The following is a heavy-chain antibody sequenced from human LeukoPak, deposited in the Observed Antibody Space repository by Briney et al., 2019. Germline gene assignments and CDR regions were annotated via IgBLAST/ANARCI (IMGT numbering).Heavy chain of an antibody. J-gene: IGHJ4*02. CDR1: GFTFRDYY. D-gene: IGHD6-13*01. CDR2: ISSSGSTI. CDR3: AGTSTYSSSWYYFDY. Sequence: GGSLRLSCSASGFTFRDYYMSWIRQAPGKGLEWVSCISSSGSTIYYADSVKGRFTISRDNAKNSLYLQMNSLRAEDTAVYYCAGTSTYSSSWYYFDYWGQGTLVTVSS. V-gene: IGHV3-11*04.